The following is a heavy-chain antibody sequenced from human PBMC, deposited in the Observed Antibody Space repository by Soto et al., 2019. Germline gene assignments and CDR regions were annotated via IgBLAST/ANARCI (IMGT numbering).Heavy chain of an antibody. CDR1: GGSISSYY. J-gene: IGHJ6*02. V-gene: IGHV4-59*01. CDR2: IYYSGST. D-gene: IGHD6-19*01. Sequence: PSETLSLTCTVSGGSISSYYWSWIRQPPGKGLEWIGYIYYSGSTNYNPSLKSRVTISVDTSKNQFSLKLSSVTAADTAVYYCASDIRGIAVAGTGLYPRGTNYYYGMDVWGQGTTVTVSS. CDR3: ASDIRGIAVAGTGLYPRGTNYYYGMDV.